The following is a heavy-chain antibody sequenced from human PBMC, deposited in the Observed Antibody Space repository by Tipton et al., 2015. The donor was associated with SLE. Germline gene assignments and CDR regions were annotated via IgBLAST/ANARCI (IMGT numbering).Heavy chain of an antibody. CDR1: GYSISSGYY. J-gene: IGHJ4*02. CDR2: IYHSGST. CDR3: ARTILTPPVARGGVFDY. D-gene: IGHD5-12*01. V-gene: IGHV4-38-2*01. Sequence: TLSLTCAVSGYSISSGYYWGWIRQPPGKGLEWIGSIYHSGSTYYNPSLKSRVTISVDTSKNQFSLKLSSVTAADTAVYYCARTILTPPVARGGVFDYWGQGTLVTVSS.